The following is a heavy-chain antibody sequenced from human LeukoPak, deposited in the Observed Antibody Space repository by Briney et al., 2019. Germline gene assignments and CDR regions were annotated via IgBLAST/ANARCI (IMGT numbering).Heavy chain of an antibody. D-gene: IGHD5-18*01. V-gene: IGHV1-24*01. CDR3: ARDRGDRGYSFNN. J-gene: IGHJ4*02. CDR1: GYTLNELS. Sequence: ASVKVSCKVSGYTLNELSMHWVRQAPGKGLEWMGGFDPADGETVYAHRFQGRLTMTEDTSTNTGYMELTSLRSEDTAVYYCARDRGDRGYSFNNWGQGTLVTVSS. CDR2: FDPADGET.